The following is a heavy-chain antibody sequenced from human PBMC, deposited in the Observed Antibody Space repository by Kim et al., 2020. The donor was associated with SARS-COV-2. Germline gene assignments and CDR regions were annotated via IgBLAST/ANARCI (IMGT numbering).Heavy chain of an antibody. CDR2: IRGRGDGT. CDR3: AKLKTMLQGVNYFDS. J-gene: IGHJ5*01. D-gene: IGHD3-10*01. CDR1: GFTLNSNV. Sequence: GGSLRLSCATSGFTLNSNVMAWVRQAPGKGLNWVSAIRGRGDGTFYADSVKGRFTISRDIPENTLYLQMNSLRVEDTAIYYCAKLKTMLQGVNYFDSWGQGTLVAVSS. V-gene: IGHV3-23*01.